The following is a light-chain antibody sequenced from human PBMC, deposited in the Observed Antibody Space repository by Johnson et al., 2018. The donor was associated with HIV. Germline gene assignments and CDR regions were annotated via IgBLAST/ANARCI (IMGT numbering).Light chain of an antibody. V-gene: IGLV1-51*02. CDR3: GTWDTSLSVGGV. CDR2: KNN. CDR1: SSTIGDNY. J-gene: IGLJ1*01. Sequence: QSVLTQSPSVSSAPGQKVTISCSGSSSTIGDNYVSWYQVLPGTAPKLLIYKNNQRPSGIPDRFSGSKSGTSATLGITGLQTGDEAFYYCGTWDTSLSVGGVFGTGTRVSGL.